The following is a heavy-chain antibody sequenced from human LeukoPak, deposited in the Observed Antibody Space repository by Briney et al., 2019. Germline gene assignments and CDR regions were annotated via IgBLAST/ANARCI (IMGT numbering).Heavy chain of an antibody. D-gene: IGHD6-19*01. Sequence: ASVKVSCKASGYTFTSYYMHWVRQAPGQGLEWMGIINPSGGSTSYAQKFQGRVTMTRDTSTSTVYMELSSLRSEDTAVYYCARDQERSGWYGWFDPWGREPWSPSPQ. CDR2: INPSGGST. V-gene: IGHV1-46*01. J-gene: IGHJ5*02. CDR3: ARDQERSGWYGWFDP. CDR1: GYTFTSYY.